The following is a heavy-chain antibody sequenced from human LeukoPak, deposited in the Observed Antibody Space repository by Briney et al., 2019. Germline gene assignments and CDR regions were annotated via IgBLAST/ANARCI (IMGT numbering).Heavy chain of an antibody. Sequence: PGGSLRLSCAASGFTFSSYEMNWVRQAPGKGLEWVSAISGSGGRTYYADSVKGRVTISRDNAKNSLYLQMNSLRAEATAVYYCAELGITMIGGVWGKGTTVTISS. CDR3: AELGITMIGGV. D-gene: IGHD3-10*02. CDR2: ISGSGGRT. V-gene: IGHV3-48*03. CDR1: GFTFSSYE. J-gene: IGHJ6*04.